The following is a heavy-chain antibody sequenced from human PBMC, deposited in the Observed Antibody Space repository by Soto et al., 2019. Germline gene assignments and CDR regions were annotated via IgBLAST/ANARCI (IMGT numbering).Heavy chain of an antibody. CDR2: IYYSGST. D-gene: IGHD3-22*01. CDR3: ARAFDYYDSSGYPAY. J-gene: IGHJ4*02. Sequence: SETLSLTCTVSGGSLSSGDYYRSWIRQPPGKGLEWIGYIYYSGSTYYNPSLKSRVTISVDTSKNQFSLKLSSVTAADTAVYYCARAFDYYDSSGYPAYWGQGTLVTVSS. CDR1: GGSLSSGDYY. V-gene: IGHV4-30-4*01.